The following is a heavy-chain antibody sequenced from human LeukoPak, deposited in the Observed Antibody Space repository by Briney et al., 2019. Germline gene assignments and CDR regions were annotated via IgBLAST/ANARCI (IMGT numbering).Heavy chain of an antibody. Sequence: SETLSLTCPVSGVSITSRSYYWGWIRQPPGEGLEWIGSIYYSGSTYYNPSLKSRVTISVDTSKNQFSLKLSSVTAADTAVYYCARGGMTTVTTVFDYWGQGTLVTVSS. D-gene: IGHD4-17*01. CDR3: ARGGMTTVTTVFDY. V-gene: IGHV4-39*07. CDR1: GVSITSRSYY. J-gene: IGHJ4*02. CDR2: IYYSGST.